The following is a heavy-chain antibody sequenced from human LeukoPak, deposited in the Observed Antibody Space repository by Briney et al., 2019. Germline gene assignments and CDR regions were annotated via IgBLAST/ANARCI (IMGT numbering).Heavy chain of an antibody. CDR2: IRYDRNNE. D-gene: IGHD5-24*01. J-gene: IGHJ3*02. CDR3: AKARGDGYNDAFDM. Sequence: GGSLRLSCAASGFTFSNYGMHWVRQAPGKGLEWMALIRYDRNNEYHADSVKGRFTVSGDNSKGTLYLQMNSLRAEDTAVYYCAKARGDGYNDAFDMWGQGTMVTVSS. CDR1: GFTFSNYG. V-gene: IGHV3-30*02.